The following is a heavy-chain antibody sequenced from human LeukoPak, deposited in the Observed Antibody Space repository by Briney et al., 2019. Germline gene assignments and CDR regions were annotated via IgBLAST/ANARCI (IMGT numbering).Heavy chain of an antibody. Sequence: GGSLRLSCAASGFTFSSYSMNWVRQAPGKGLEWVSYISSNSSSSTIYYADSVKGRFTISRDNAKNSLYLQMNSLRAEDTAVYYCARDWDTAMVTADAFDIWGQGTMVTVSS. V-gene: IGHV3-48*04. J-gene: IGHJ3*02. CDR2: ISSNSSSSTI. CDR1: GFTFSSYS. CDR3: ARDWDTAMVTADAFDI. D-gene: IGHD5-18*01.